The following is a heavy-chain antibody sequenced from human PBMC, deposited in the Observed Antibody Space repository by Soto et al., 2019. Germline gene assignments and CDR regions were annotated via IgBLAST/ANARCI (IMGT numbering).Heavy chain of an antibody. CDR3: AKRGRSYALFYYYGMDV. V-gene: IGHV3-23*01. Sequence: AGGSLRLSCAASGFTFSSYAMSWVRQAPGKGLEWVSAISGSGGSTYYADSVKGRFTISRDNSKNTLYLQMNSLRAEDTAVYYCAKRGRSYALFYYYGMDVWGQGTTVTVSS. CDR1: GFTFSSYA. CDR2: ISGSGGST. J-gene: IGHJ6*02. D-gene: IGHD2-2*01.